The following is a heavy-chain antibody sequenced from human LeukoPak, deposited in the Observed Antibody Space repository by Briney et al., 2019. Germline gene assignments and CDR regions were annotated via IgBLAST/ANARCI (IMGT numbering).Heavy chain of an antibody. CDR3: ARSRRLGWFDP. CDR1: GYTFTSLD. J-gene: IGHJ5*02. D-gene: IGHD3-10*01. Sequence: ASVKVSCKASGYTFTSLDINWVRQAPGQGLEWMGWMNPSSGYTGYAQQFQGRVTFTRSTSISTAYMELSSLRSEDTAVYYCARSRRLGWFDPWGQGTLVTVSS. CDR2: MNPSSGYT. V-gene: IGHV1-8*03.